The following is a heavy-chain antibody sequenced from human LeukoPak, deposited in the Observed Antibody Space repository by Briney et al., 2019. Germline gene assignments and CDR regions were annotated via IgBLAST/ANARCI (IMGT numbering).Heavy chain of an antibody. V-gene: IGHV4-39*01. CDR3: ARHEYSGSYYGLSWFDP. J-gene: IGHJ5*02. D-gene: IGHD1-26*01. Sequence: PSETLSLTCTVSGGSISSSGYYWGWIRQPPGKGLEWIASIYYSGSTYYNPSLKSRATISVDTSKNQLSLKLSSLTAADTAVYYCARHEYSGSYYGLSWFDPWGQGTLVTVSS. CDR1: GGSISSSGYY. CDR2: IYYSGST.